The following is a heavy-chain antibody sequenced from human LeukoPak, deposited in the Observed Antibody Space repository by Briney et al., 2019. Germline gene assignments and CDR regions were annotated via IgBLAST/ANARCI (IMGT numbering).Heavy chain of an antibody. Sequence: VASVKVSCRASGYTSTGYYMHWVRQAPGQGLEWMGWINPNSGGTNYAQKFQGWVTMTRDTSISTAYMELSRLRSDDTAVYYCARDLEGYCSGGSCYNLVGFDYWGQGTLVTVSS. CDR1: GYTSTGYY. D-gene: IGHD2-15*01. CDR2: INPNSGGT. J-gene: IGHJ4*02. CDR3: ARDLEGYCSGGSCYNLVGFDY. V-gene: IGHV1-2*04.